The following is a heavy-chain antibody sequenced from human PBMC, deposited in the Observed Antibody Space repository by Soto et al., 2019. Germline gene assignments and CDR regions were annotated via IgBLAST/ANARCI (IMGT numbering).Heavy chain of an antibody. CDR3: AKERLRYLRNFDY. V-gene: IGHV3-30*18. CDR1: GFAFSAYG. Sequence: QVQLVESGGGVVQPGRSLRLSCAASGFAFSAYGMHWVRQAPGKGLKWVALISSDGNNKYYADSVKGRFNISRDNSKNTQYLQMNSLRAEDTAVYYCAKERLRYLRNFDYWGQGTLVTVSS. CDR2: ISSDGNNK. D-gene: IGHD3-9*01. J-gene: IGHJ4*02.